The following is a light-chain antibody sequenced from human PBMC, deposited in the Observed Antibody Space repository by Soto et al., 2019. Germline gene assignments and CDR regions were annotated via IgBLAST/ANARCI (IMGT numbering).Light chain of an antibody. CDR1: SSDVGGYSH. CDR2: GVY. Sequence: QSALTQPASVSGSPGQSITISCTGTSSDVGGYSHVAWYQQYPGKAPKLIIYGVYHRPSGVSTRFSASKSAYTASLTISGLQAEDEADYYCSSFTTTYFYVFGPGTKLTVL. J-gene: IGLJ1*01. V-gene: IGLV2-14*01. CDR3: SSFTTTYFYV.